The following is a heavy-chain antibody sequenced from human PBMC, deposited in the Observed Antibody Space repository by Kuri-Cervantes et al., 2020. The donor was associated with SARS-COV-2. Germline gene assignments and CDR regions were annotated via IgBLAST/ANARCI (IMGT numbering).Heavy chain of an antibody. CDR3: AMKSTRNNYYDSSGSFDY. V-gene: IGHV3-21*01. CDR1: GFTFSSCS. CDR2: ISSSSSYI. D-gene: IGHD3-22*01. J-gene: IGHJ4*02. Sequence: GGSLRLSCAASGFTFSSCSMNWVRQAPGKGLEWVSSISSSSSYIYYADSVKGRFTISRDNAENSLYLQMNSLRAEDTAVYYCAMKSTRNNYYDSSGSFDYWGQGTLVTVSS.